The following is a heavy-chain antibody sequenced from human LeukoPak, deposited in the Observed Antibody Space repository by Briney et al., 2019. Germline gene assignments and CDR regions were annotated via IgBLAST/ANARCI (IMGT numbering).Heavy chain of an antibody. CDR3: AKLTYYYDSSGYTESDY. CDR2: IWYDGSNK. V-gene: IGHV3-33*06. CDR1: GFTFNVYA. Sequence: PGGSLRLSCAASGFTFNVYAIHWVRQAPGKGLEWVAVIWYDGSNKYYADSVKGRFTISRDNSKNTLYLQMNSLRAEDTAVYYCAKLTYYYDSSGYTESDYWGQGTLVTVSS. J-gene: IGHJ4*02. D-gene: IGHD3-22*01.